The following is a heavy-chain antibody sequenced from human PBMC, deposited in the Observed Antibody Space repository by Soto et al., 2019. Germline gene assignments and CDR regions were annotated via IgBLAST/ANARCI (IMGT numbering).Heavy chain of an antibody. Sequence: PSETLSLTCTVSGGSVSSGSYYWSWIRQPPGKGLEWIGYIYYSGSTNYNPSLKSRVTISVDTSKNQFSLKLSSVTAADTAVYYCARDVSRNYYYGMDVWGQGTTVTVSS. CDR1: GGSVSSGSYY. CDR3: ARDVSRNYYYGMDV. J-gene: IGHJ6*02. CDR2: IYYSGST. V-gene: IGHV4-61*01.